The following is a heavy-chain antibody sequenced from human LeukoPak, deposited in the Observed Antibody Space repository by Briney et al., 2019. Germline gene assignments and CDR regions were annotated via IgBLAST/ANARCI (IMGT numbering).Heavy chain of an antibody. Sequence: ASVTVSCKASGYTFTSYGISWVRQAPGQGLEWMGWISAYNGNTNYAQKLQGRVTMTTDTSTSTAYMELRSLRSDDTAVYYCARDTLSYYGSGIAYYYYYYMDVWGKGTTVTVSS. CDR1: GYTFTSYG. CDR3: ARDTLSYYGSGIAYYYYYYMDV. V-gene: IGHV1-18*01. J-gene: IGHJ6*03. D-gene: IGHD3-10*01. CDR2: ISAYNGNT.